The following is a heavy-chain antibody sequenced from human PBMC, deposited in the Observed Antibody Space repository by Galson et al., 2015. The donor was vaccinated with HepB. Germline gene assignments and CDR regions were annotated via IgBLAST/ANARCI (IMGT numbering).Heavy chain of an antibody. CDR3: ARLEGYTHFDY. CDR1: GFSFTTYW. D-gene: IGHD5-24*01. CDR2: IDPSDSYT. V-gene: IGHV5-10-1*01. J-gene: IGHJ4*01. Sequence: QSGAEVKKPGESLRISCKGSGFSFTTYWITWVRQMPGKGLEWMGRIDPSDSYTNYSPAFQGHVTISADKSISTAYLQWGSLKASDTAMYYCARLEGYTHFDYWGHGTLVTGSS.